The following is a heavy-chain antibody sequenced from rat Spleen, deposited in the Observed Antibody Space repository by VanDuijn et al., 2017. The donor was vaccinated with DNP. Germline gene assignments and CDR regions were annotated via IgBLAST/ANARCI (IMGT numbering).Heavy chain of an antibody. J-gene: IGHJ2*01. D-gene: IGHD1-10*01. Sequence: EVQLVESGGDLVQPGRSLKLSCAASGFTFSDYYMAWVRQAPTNGLELVAYIIYFGDNTYSGDSVKGRFTFSRDNADGTLYLQMDSLGSEDTATYYCARHRIYNNLFDYWGQGVMVTVSS. CDR1: GFTFSDYY. V-gene: IGHV5-25*01. CDR2: IIYFGDNT. CDR3: ARHRIYNNLFDY.